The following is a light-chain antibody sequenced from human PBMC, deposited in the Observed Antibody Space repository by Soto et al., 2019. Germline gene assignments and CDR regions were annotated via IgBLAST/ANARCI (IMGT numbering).Light chain of an antibody. CDR2: GAS. J-gene: IGKJ1*01. Sequence: IALTHPQGTLSLSQIERPTLXGKARESVASNYLAWYQHKPGQAPRLLFFGASNMATGIPDRFSGSGSGTDFTLTISRLEPEDFAVYYCHQYGSSPWTLGQGTKV. CDR3: HQYGSSPWT. V-gene: IGKV3-20*01. CDR1: ESVASNY.